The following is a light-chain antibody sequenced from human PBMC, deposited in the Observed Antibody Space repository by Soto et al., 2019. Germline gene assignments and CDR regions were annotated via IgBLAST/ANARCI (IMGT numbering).Light chain of an antibody. CDR2: WAS. V-gene: IGKV4-1*01. J-gene: IGKJ4*01. Sequence: DIVMTQSPDSLAVSLGERATINCKSSQSVLYSSNNKNHLAWYQQKPGQPPKLLIYWASTRESGVPARFSGSGSGTDFTLTISSLQAEDVAVYYCQQYYSTPLTFGGETKVEIK. CDR1: QSVLYSSNNKNH. CDR3: QQYYSTPLT.